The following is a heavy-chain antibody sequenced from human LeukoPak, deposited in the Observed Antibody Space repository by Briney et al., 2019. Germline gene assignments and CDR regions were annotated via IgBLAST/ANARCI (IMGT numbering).Heavy chain of an antibody. D-gene: IGHD3-10*01. CDR2: IYSSGNT. J-gene: IGHJ4*02. CDR3: ARESRRSYCNEY. CDR1: GDSISSGIHY. Sequence: PSETLSLTCTVSGDSISSGIHYWSWIRRPAGKGLEWIGRIYSSGNTNYNPSLESRVTMSVDTSKNQFSLKVKSVTAADTAVYYCARESRRSYCNEYWGQGTLVTVSS. V-gene: IGHV4-61*02.